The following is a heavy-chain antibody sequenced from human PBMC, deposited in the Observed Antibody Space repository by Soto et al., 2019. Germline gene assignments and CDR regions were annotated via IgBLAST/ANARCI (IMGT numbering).Heavy chain of an antibody. Sequence: GASVKVSCKASGYTFTGHYIHWVRQAPEQGPEWMGEIGPESGATRYAQKFQGRVTMTSDMSITTVYMELNNLSPDDTAVYYCGRRRRGKTVVFYWGQGTPVTVSS. CDR3: GRRRRGKTVVFY. D-gene: IGHD4-4*01. CDR1: GYTFTGHY. V-gene: IGHV1-2*02. CDR2: IGPESGAT. J-gene: IGHJ4*02.